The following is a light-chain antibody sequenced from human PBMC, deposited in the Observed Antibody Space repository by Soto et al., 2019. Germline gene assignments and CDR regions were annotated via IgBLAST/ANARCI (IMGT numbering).Light chain of an antibody. V-gene: IGKV3-11*01. CDR1: QSVSNY. J-gene: IGKJ4*01. CDR2: DAT. CDR3: QHRSTLPFT. Sequence: EIVLTQSPVTLSLSPGERATLSCRASQSVSNYLTWYQQTPGQPPRLLIYDATNRASGIPARFSATGSGTDFVLTISSLDPEDFAVYFCQHRSTLPFTFGGGTRVEI.